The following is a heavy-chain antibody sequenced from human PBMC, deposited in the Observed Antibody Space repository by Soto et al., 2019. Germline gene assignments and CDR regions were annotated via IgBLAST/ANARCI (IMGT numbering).Heavy chain of an antibody. V-gene: IGHV4-59*01. CDR1: GGSISSFY. CDR2: IYYSGSS. J-gene: IGHJ4*02. D-gene: IGHD3-22*01. CDR3: ARESHNHGRSGYFDF. Sequence: PSETLSLTCSVSGGSISSFYWSWIRQSPGKGLEWIGHIYYSGSSNYNPPLKSRLTISVDTSKNQFSLKLSSVTAADTAVYYCARESHNHGRSGYFDFWGQGTQVTVSS.